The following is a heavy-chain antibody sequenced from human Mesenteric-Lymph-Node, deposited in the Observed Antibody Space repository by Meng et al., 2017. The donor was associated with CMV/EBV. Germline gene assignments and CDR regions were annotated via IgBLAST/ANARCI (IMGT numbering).Heavy chain of an antibody. V-gene: IGHV4-34*01. CDR1: GSFSGYF. CDR2: INHSGTT. J-gene: IGHJ4*02. D-gene: IGHD3-22*01. CDR3: ARGFRNYFETSGHYYRF. Sequence: GSFSGYFWTWIRQSPGKGLEWLGEINHSGTTNNNPSLKSRITIAVETSKNQFSLNLRSVTATDTAVYYCARGFRNYFETSGHYYRFWGQGTLVTVSS.